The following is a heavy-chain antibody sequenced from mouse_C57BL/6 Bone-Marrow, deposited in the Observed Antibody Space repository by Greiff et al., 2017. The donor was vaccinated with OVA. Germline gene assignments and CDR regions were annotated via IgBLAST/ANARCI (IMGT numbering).Heavy chain of an antibody. J-gene: IGHJ3*01. CDR2: ISGGGGNT. V-gene: IGHV5-9*01. CDR1: GFTFSSYT. Sequence: DVHLVESGGGLVKPGGSLKLSCAASGFTFSSYTMSWVRQTPEKRLEWVATISGGGGNTYYPDSVKGRYTISRDNAKNTLYLQMSSLRSEDTALYYCARLGRVAYWGQGTLVTVSA. CDR3: ARLGRVAY.